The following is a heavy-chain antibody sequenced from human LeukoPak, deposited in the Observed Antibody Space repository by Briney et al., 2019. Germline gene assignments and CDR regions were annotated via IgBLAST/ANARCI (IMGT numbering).Heavy chain of an antibody. CDR3: ARDRSRYSSGPEDFDY. J-gene: IGHJ4*02. D-gene: IGHD6-19*01. CDR2: ISSISSYT. Sequence: NPGGSLRLSCAASGFTFSDYYMSWIRQAPGKGLEWVSYISSISSYTNYADSVKGRFTISRDNAKNSLYLQMNSLRAEDTAVYYCARDRSRYSSGPEDFDYWGQGTLVIVSS. CDR1: GFTFSDYY. V-gene: IGHV3-11*06.